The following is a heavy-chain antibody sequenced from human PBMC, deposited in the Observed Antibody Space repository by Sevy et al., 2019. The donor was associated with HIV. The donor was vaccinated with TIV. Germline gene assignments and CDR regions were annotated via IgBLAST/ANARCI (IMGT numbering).Heavy chain of an antibody. Sequence: ASVKVSCKASGHTFSNYAISWVRQAPGQGVEWMGGIIPMFGAPNYAQKFQGRVTITADESTSTAYMQLSSLRSEDTAVYYCARDSLYSTNWAFDYLGQGTLVTVSS. V-gene: IGHV1-69*13. CDR3: ARDSLYSTNWAFDY. D-gene: IGHD6-13*01. CDR2: IIPMFGAP. CDR1: GHTFSNYA. J-gene: IGHJ4*02.